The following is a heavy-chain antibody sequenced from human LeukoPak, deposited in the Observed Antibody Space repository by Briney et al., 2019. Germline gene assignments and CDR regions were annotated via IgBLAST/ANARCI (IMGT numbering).Heavy chain of an antibody. J-gene: IGHJ2*01. V-gene: IGHV4-34*01. CDR3: ARDRDSSGLRDFDL. CDR1: GGSFSGYY. CDR2: INHSEST. Sequence: SESLSLACAVYGGSFSGYYWSWIRQPPGKGLEWIGEINHSESTNYNPSLKSRVTISVDTSKNQFSLKLSSVTAADTAVYYCARDRDSSGLRDFDLWGRGTLVTVSA. D-gene: IGHD3-22*01.